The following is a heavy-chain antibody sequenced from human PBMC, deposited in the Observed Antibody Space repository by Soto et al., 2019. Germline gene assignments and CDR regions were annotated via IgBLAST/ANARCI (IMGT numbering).Heavy chain of an antibody. D-gene: IGHD1-26*01. CDR3: ARGSGHYMDV. Sequence: EVQLVESGGGLVQPGGSLRLSCAASGITFSIYWMSWVRQAPGKGLEWVANIKQDGSEEYYVDSVKGRFTISRDNAKSSLYLQMNSRRAEDTAVFWCARGSGHYMDVWGKGTTVTVSS. CDR1: GITFSIYW. J-gene: IGHJ6*03. V-gene: IGHV3-7*01. CDR2: IKQDGSEE.